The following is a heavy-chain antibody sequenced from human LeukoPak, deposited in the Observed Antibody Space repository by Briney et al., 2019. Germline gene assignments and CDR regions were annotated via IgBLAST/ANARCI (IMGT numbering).Heavy chain of an antibody. Sequence: PSETLSLTCSVSGGSISNYYWNWIRQPPGKGPEWIGYKTSSGSTDYNPSLKSRVTMSVDTSKNQFSLKLSSVTAADTAVYYCARDFTTVTATYAFDIWGQGTMVTVSS. CDR2: KTSSGST. CDR3: ARDFTTVTATYAFDI. V-gene: IGHV4-59*01. D-gene: IGHD4-17*01. CDR1: GGSISNYY. J-gene: IGHJ3*02.